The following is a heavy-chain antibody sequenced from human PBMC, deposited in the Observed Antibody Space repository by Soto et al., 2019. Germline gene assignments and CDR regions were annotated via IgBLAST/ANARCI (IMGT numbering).Heavy chain of an antibody. Sequence: QLQLQESGSGLVKPSQTLSLTCAVSGGSISSGGYSWSWIRQPPGKGLEWIGYIYHSGSTYYNPSLKSRVTISVDRSKNQCSLKLSSVPAADTAVDYCARAMIVVAPWFDPWGQGTLVTVSS. CDR3: ARAMIVVAPWFDP. J-gene: IGHJ5*02. D-gene: IGHD3-22*01. V-gene: IGHV4-30-2*01. CDR2: IYHSGST. CDR1: GGSISSGGYS.